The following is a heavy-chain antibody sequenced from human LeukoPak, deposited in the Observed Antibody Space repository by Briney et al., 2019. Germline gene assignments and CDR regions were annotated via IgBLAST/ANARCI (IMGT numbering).Heavy chain of an antibody. V-gene: IGHV4-59*08. CDR2: IYYSGST. CDR1: GGSISSYY. Sequence: SETLSLTCAVSGGSISSYYWSWIRQPPGKGLEWIGYIYYSGSTNYNPSLKSRVTISVDTSKNQFSLKLSSVTAADTAVYYCARHGGSDGGSWGQGTLVTVSS. J-gene: IGHJ4*02. D-gene: IGHD1-26*01. CDR3: ARHGGSDGGS.